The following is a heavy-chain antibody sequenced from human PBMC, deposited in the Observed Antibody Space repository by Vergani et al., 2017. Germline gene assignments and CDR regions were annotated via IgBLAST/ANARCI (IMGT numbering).Heavy chain of an antibody. CDR1: GFSVSSSGVG. V-gene: IGHV2-5*01. D-gene: IGHD5-24*01. CDR3: AQILSKNGYNYDAFDI. CDR2: IYWNDDK. J-gene: IGHJ3*02. Sequence: QITLKESGPTLVKLTQTLTLTCTVSGFSVSSSGVGVAWIRQPPGKALECLAIIYWNDDKRYSPSLMGRLTIAKDTSRNQVVLTMTNMDPVDTAMYYCAQILSKNGYNYDAFDIWGQGTMVIVSS.